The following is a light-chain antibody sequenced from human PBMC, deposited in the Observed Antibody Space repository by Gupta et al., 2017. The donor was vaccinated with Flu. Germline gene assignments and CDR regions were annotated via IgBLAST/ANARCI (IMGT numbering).Light chain of an antibody. CDR2: RSS. J-gene: IGKJ1*01. Sequence: PSTLSASVGDRVTITCRASQSISGWLAWYQQRPGSAPKLLIYRSSNLEGEVPSRFSGSGSGTEFTLTISSLQPEDFGSYYCLQYGDYSWNFGQGTSVDIK. V-gene: IGKV1-5*03. CDR3: LQYGDYSWN. CDR1: QSISGW.